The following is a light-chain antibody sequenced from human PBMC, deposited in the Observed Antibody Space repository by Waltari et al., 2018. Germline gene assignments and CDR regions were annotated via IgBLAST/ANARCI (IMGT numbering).Light chain of an antibody. CDR1: QSIANN. CDR2: DAS. V-gene: IGKV3-15*01. Sequence: KVMTQSPATLALSRGEVSTTSCSASQSIANNLGWYQYRPGQAPRLLIYDASTRASGIPARFSGSWSGTEFTLTISGLQSDDCALYYCQQYNDWYSFGQGTKLEI. J-gene: IGKJ2*03. CDR3: QQYNDWYS.